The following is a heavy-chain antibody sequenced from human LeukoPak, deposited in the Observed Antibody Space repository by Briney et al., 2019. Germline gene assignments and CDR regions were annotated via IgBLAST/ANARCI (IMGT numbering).Heavy chain of an antibody. D-gene: IGHD1-14*01. CDR1: GFTFSSYS. CDR2: ISSSSSYI. Sequence: GGSLRLSCAASGFTFSSYSMNWVRQAPGKGLEWVSSISSSSSYIYYADSVKGRFTISRDNAKNSLYLQMNSLRAEDTAVYYCAREIPEWLTPQTLFDHWGQGTLVTVSS. V-gene: IGHV3-21*01. CDR3: AREIPEWLTPQTLFDH. J-gene: IGHJ4*02.